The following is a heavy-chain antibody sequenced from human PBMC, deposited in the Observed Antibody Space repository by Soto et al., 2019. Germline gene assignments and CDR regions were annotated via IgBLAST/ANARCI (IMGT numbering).Heavy chain of an antibody. CDR1: GGSISSGGYY. J-gene: IGHJ5*02. CDR2: IYYSGST. Sequence: SETLSLTCTVSGGSISSGGYYWSWIRQHPGKGLEWIGYIYYSGSTYYNPSLKSRVTISVDTSKNQFSLKLSSVTAADTAVYYCARVLGSGGADWFDPWGQGTLVTVSS. D-gene: IGHD3-10*02. V-gene: IGHV4-31*03. CDR3: ARVLGSGGADWFDP.